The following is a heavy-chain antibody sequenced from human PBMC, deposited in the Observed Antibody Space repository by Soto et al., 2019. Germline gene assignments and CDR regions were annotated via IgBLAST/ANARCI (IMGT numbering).Heavy chain of an antibody. CDR3: ARESEDLTSNFDY. Sequence: EVQLVESGGGLVKPGGSLRLSCAASGFTFTRYSMNWVRQAPGKGLEWVSSISSTTNYIYYGVSMKGRFTISRDNAKNSLYLEMNTLRAEDTAVYYCARESEDLTSNFDYWGQGTLLTVSS. J-gene: IGHJ4*02. CDR1: GFTFTRYS. CDR2: ISSTTNYI. V-gene: IGHV3-21*06.